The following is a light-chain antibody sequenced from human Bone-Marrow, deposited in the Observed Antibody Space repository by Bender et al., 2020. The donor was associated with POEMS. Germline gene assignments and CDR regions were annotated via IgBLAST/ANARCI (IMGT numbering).Light chain of an antibody. CDR3: SSYAGSNNFVV. J-gene: IGLJ2*01. CDR2: EVS. V-gene: IGLV2-8*01. Sequence: QSALTQPPSASGSPGQSVTISCTGTSSDVGRYDYVSWYQQYPGKAPKVMIYEVSKRPSGVPDRFSGSKSGNTASLTVSGLQAEDEADYYCSSYAGSNNFVVFGGGTKLTVL. CDR1: SSDVGRYDY.